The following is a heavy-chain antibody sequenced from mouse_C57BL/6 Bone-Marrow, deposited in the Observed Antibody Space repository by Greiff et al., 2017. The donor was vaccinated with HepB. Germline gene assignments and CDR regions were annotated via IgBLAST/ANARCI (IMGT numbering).Heavy chain of an antibody. D-gene: IGHD1-1*01. Sequence: QVQLQQPGAELVKPGASVKMSCKASGYTFTSYWITWVKQRPGQGLEWIGDIYPGSGSTNYNEKFKSKATLTVDTSSSTAYMQLSSLTSEDSAVYYCARRGGSSHYFDYWGQGTTLTVSS. V-gene: IGHV1-55*01. J-gene: IGHJ2*01. CDR2: IYPGSGST. CDR3: ARRGGSSHYFDY. CDR1: GYTFTSYW.